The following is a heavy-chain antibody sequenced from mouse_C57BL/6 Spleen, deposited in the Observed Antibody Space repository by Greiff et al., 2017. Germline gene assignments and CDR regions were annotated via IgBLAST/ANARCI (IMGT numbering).Heavy chain of an antibody. Sequence: QVQLQQPGAELVKPGASVKLSCKASGYTFTSYWMQWVKQRPGQGLEWIGEIDPSDSYTNYNQKFKGKATLTVDTSSRTAYRQLSSLTSEDSAVYYCARVTTVVGYFDVWGTGTTVTVSS. CDR3: ARVTTVVGYFDV. CDR2: IDPSDSYT. CDR1: GYTFTSYW. J-gene: IGHJ1*03. D-gene: IGHD1-1*01. V-gene: IGHV1-50*01.